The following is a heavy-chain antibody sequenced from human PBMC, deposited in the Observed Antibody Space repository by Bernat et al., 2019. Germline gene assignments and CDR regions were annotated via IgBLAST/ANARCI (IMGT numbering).Heavy chain of an antibody. J-gene: IGHJ3*02. V-gene: IGHV4-4*02. CDR2: IYHSGSH. CDR3: ARLNVGISLAFDI. D-gene: IGHD1-26*01. Sequence: QVHLQESGPGLVKPSETLSLSCAVSGGSISSSNWWSWVRQPPGKGLEWIGEIYHSGSHHYNTSLKSQVTISVDKSKNQFSLKLSSVTAAATAVYYWARLNVGISLAFDIWVQGTMVTVSS. CDR1: GGSISSSNW.